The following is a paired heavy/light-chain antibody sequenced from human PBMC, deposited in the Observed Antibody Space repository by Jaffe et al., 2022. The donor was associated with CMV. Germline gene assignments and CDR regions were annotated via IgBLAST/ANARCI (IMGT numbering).Heavy chain of an antibody. Sequence: QVQLQESGPGLVKPSETLSLDCNVSGGSISGGPGDYWSWVRQPPGKGLEWIGYIYYGGKTTYNPSLKSRVTISVDTSKNQFSLKLTSVTTADTAIYYCARGGPDWVGVGMYQQLIGHTFHIWGQGTMVAVSS. CDR2: IYYGGKT. V-gene: IGHV4-61*08. CDR1: GGSISGGPGDY. CDR3: ARGGPDWVGVGMYQQLIGHTFHI. J-gene: IGHJ3*02. D-gene: IGHD2-21*01.
Light chain of an antibody. Sequence: DIVMTQSPLSLPVTPGEPASISCRSSQSLLNSNGYNYLNWYLQKPGKSPQLLIYLGSNRASGVPDRFSGSGSGTDFTLRISSVEAEDVGVYYCMQALQTAYTFGQGTKLEIK. J-gene: IGKJ2*01. CDR2: LGS. CDR1: QSLLNSNGYNY. V-gene: IGKV2-28*01. CDR3: MQALQTAYT.